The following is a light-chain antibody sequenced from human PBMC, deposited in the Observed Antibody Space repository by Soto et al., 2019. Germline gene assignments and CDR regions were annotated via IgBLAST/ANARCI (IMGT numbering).Light chain of an antibody. CDR3: QSYDRSLSGSV. J-gene: IGLJ2*01. CDR1: SSNIGAGYA. CDR2: DNN. V-gene: IGLV1-40*01. Sequence: QSVLTQPPSVSGAPGERVTISCTGSSSNIGAGYAVHWYQQLPGTAPKLLIYDNNNRPSGVPDRFSASKSGTSASLAITGLQPEDEADYYCQSYDRSLSGSVFGGGTKVTVL.